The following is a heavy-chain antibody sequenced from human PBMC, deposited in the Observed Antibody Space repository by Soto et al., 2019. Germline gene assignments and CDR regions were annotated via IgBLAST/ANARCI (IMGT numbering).Heavy chain of an antibody. CDR1: GFSITSFA. CDR2: ISASGGST. V-gene: IGHV3-23*01. D-gene: IGHD1-26*01. CDR3: AKVLSSGSYSGALEY. Sequence: GALRLSCVASGFSITSFAMSWVRQAPGKGLEWASAISASGGSTYADSVKGRFTISRDNSKNTLYLQMNSLRVEDTAVYYCAKVLSSGSYSGALEYWGQGALVTSPQ. J-gene: IGHJ4*02.